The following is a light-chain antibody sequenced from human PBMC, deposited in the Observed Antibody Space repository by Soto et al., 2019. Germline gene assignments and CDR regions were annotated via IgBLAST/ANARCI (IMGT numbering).Light chain of an antibody. J-gene: IGKJ5*01. Sequence: EIVLTQCPATLSLSPGERATLSCRASQSVSSYLAWYQQKPGQAPRLLIYDASNRATGIPARFSGSGSGTDFTLTISSLEPEDFAVYYCQQRSNWLTFGQGTRLEIK. V-gene: IGKV3-11*01. CDR1: QSVSSY. CDR3: QQRSNWLT. CDR2: DAS.